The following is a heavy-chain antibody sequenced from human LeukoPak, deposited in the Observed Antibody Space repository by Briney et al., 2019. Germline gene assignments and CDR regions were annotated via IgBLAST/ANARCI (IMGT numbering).Heavy chain of an antibody. CDR2: INPNSGGT. J-gene: IGHJ4*02. Sequence: ASVKVSCKASGYTFTGYYMHWVRQAPGQGLEWMGWINPNSGGTNYAQKFQGRVTMTRHTSISTAHMELSRLRSDDTAVHYCARSKEGVPDYWGQGTLVTASS. CDR3: ARSKEGVPDY. V-gene: IGHV1-2*02. CDR1: GYTFTGYY. D-gene: IGHD3-10*01.